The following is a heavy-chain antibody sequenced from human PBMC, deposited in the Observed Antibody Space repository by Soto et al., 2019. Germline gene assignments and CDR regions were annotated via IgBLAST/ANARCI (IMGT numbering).Heavy chain of an antibody. J-gene: IGHJ4*02. CDR1: GPTFISYA. CDR2: FVPIFGTP. D-gene: IGHD2-2*01. V-gene: IGHV1-69*12. CDR3: ARQHEPLVPAGLFDY. Sequence: QVQLVQSGAEVKEPGSSVKVSCKSSGPTFISYAISWVRQAPGQGLEWMEGFVPIFGTPHYAQKLQCRMTITADESTSTAYMELSSLTVEDTAVFYWARQHEPLVPAGLFDYWGQGTLVIVSS.